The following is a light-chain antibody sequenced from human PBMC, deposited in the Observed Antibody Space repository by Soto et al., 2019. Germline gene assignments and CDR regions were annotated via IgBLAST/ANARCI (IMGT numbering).Light chain of an antibody. CDR3: SSYEGSNNDYV. V-gene: IGLV2-8*01. CDR1: SSXVGGYNY. CDR2: EVN. J-gene: IGLJ1*01. Sequence: QSVLTQPPSASGSPGQSVTISCTGTSSXVGGYNYVSWYRQHPGKAPKVMIYEVNKRPSGVPDRFSGSKSGITASLTVSGLQAEDEADYYCSSYEGSNNDYVFGTGTKVTVL.